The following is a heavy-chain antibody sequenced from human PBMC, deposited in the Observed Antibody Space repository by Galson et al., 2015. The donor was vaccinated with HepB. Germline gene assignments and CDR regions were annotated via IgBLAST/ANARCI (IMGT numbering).Heavy chain of an antibody. Sequence: SVKVSCKASGYTFTGYYMNWVRQAPGQGLEWMGIINPSGGSTSYAQKFQGRVTMTRDTSTSTVYMELSSLRSEDTAVYYCAREVRITMVRGVTNYYFDYWGQGTLVTVSS. V-gene: IGHV1-46*03. CDR3: AREVRITMVRGVTNYYFDY. CDR2: INPSGGST. CDR1: GYTFTGYY. D-gene: IGHD3-10*01. J-gene: IGHJ4*02.